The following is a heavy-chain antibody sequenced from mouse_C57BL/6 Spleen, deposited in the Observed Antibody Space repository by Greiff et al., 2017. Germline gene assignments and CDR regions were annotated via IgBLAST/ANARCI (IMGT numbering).Heavy chain of an antibody. CDR1: GYAFSSSW. CDR2: IYPGDGDT. Sequence: QVQLQQSGPELVKPGASVKISCKASGYAFSSSWMNWVKQRPGKGLEWIGRIYPGDGDTNYNGTFKGKATLTADKSSSTAYMQLSSLTSEDSAVYFGARSYYCGSSYWYFDVWGKGTTVTVSS. V-gene: IGHV1-82*01. J-gene: IGHJ1*03. D-gene: IGHD1-1*01. CDR3: ARSYYCGSSYWYFDV.